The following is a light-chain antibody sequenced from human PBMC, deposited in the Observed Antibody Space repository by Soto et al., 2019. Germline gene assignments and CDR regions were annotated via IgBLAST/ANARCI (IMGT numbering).Light chain of an antibody. CDR2: DAS. J-gene: IGKJ4*01. CDR3: QQRSNWPCT. V-gene: IGKV3-11*01. Sequence: EIVLTQSPATLSLSPGERATLSCRASQSVSSYLAWYQQKPGQAPRLLIYDASNRATGIPARFSGSGSGTDFTLTISSLEPEDFAVYYCQQRSNWPCTFGGGTKVEIK. CDR1: QSVSSY.